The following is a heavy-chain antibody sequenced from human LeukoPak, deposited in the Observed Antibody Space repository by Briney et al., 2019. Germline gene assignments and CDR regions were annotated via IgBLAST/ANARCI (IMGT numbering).Heavy chain of an antibody. CDR2: ISYDGSNK. Sequence: GGSLRLSCAASGFTFSSYAMHWVRQAPGKGLEWVAVISYDGSNKYYADSVKGRFTISRDNSKNTLYLQMNSLRAEDTAVYYCARGRGIAVVGPFDIWGQGTMVTVSS. CDR1: GFTFSSYA. J-gene: IGHJ3*02. CDR3: ARGRGIAVVGPFDI. D-gene: IGHD1-26*01. V-gene: IGHV3-30-3*01.